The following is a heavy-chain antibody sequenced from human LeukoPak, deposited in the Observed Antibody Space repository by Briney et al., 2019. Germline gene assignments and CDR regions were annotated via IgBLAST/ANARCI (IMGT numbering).Heavy chain of an antibody. V-gene: IGHV1-8*03. CDR2: MNPNSGNT. D-gene: IGHD3-22*01. Sequence: GASVKVSCKASGYTFTTYDINWVRQAAGQGPKWMGWMNPNSGNTGYAQKFQGRVSITRDTAITTAYMELSSLTSEDTAIYYCARRSDYYDSSAYIYWGQGTLVTVSS. CDR1: GYTFTTYD. J-gene: IGHJ4*02. CDR3: ARRSDYYDSSAYIY.